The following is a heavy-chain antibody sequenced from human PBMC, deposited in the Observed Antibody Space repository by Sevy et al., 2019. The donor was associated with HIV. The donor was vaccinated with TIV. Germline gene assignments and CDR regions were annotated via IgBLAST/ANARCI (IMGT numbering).Heavy chain of an antibody. Sequence: SETLSLTCTVSGGSVSSGSYYWSWIRQPPGKGLEWIGYIYYSGSTNYNPSLKSRVTISVDTSKNQFSLKLSSVTAADTAVYYCARRGYSYGPKTSDYWGQRTLVTVSS. CDR1: GGSVSSGSYY. CDR2: IYYSGST. J-gene: IGHJ4*02. D-gene: IGHD5-18*01. CDR3: ARRGYSYGPKTSDY. V-gene: IGHV4-61*01.